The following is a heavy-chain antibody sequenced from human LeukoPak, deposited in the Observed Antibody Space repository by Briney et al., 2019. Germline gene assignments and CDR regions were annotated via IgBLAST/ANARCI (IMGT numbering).Heavy chain of an antibody. CDR3: ARGRGAYYDSSGYLDY. D-gene: IGHD3-22*01. CDR2: IYYSGST. J-gene: IGHJ4*02. V-gene: IGHV4-59*08. CDR1: GGSISSYY. Sequence: PSETLSLTCTVSGGSISSYYWSWIRQPPGKGLEWIGYIYYSGSTNYDPSLKSRVTISVDTSKNQFSLKLSSVTAADTAVYYCARGRGAYYDSSGYLDYWGQGTLVTVSS.